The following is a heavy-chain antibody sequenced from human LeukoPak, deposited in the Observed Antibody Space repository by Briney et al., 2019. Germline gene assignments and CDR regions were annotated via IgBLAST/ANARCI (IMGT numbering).Heavy chain of an antibody. Sequence: ASVKVSCKAAGYTFTGYYLHWVRQATGQGHEWVGWINPASGGTKYAQKFQGRVTMTRDTSITTAYMELSRLTSDDTAVYYCVRDYYDGSRNYFDYWGQGTPVPVSS. CDR2: INPASGGT. CDR3: VRDYYDGSRNYFDY. CDR1: GYTFTGYY. J-gene: IGHJ4*02. D-gene: IGHD3-22*01. V-gene: IGHV1-2*02.